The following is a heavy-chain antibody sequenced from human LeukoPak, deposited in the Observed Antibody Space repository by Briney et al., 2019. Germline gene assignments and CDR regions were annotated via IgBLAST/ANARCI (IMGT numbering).Heavy chain of an antibody. Sequence: PSETLSLTCTVSGGSISSYHWSWIRQPPGKGQEWIGYFYYSGSTNYNPSLKSRVTISVDMSKNQFSLNLSSVTAADTAVYYCARALGSSDYYGGDAFDIWGQGTMVTVSS. V-gene: IGHV4-59*01. CDR2: FYYSGST. D-gene: IGHD3-22*01. CDR1: GGSISSYH. J-gene: IGHJ3*02. CDR3: ARALGSSDYYGGDAFDI.